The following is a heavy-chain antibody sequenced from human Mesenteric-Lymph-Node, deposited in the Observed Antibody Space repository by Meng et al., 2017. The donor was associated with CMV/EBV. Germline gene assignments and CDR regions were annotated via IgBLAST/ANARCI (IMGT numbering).Heavy chain of an antibody. D-gene: IGHD3-10*01. CDR2: IYYSGST. CDR1: GGSISSYY. V-gene: IGHV4-59*01. Sequence: ESLKISCTVSGGSISSYYWSWIRQPPGKGLEWIGYIYYSGSTNYNPSLKSRVTISVDTSKNQFSLKLSSVTAADTAVYYCARGLWFGEFENWGQGTLVTVSS. J-gene: IGHJ4*02. CDR3: ARGLWFGEFEN.